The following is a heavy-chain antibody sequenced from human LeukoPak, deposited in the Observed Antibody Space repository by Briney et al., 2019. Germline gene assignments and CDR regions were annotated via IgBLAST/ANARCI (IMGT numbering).Heavy chain of an antibody. V-gene: IGHV5-51*01. CDR2: IYPGDSDT. Sequence: GASLKISCKGSGYSFTSYWIGWVRQMPGKGLEWMGIIYPGDSDTRYSPSFQGQVTISADKSISTAYLQWSSLQASDTAMYYCARPALVGATDFDYWGQGTLVTVSS. D-gene: IGHD1-26*01. J-gene: IGHJ4*02. CDR1: GYSFTSYW. CDR3: ARPALVGATDFDY.